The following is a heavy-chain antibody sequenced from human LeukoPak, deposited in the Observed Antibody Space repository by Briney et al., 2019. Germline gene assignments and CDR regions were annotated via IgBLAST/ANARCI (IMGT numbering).Heavy chain of an antibody. V-gene: IGHV3-48*03. CDR1: GFTFSSYE. CDR2: ISSSGSTI. Sequence: PGRSLRLSCAASGFTFSSYEMNWVRQAPGKGLEWVSYISSSGSTIYYADSVKGRFTISRDNAKNSLYLQMNSLRAEDTAVYYCARLLYYYDSSGYTNWFDPWGQGTLVTVSS. D-gene: IGHD3-22*01. J-gene: IGHJ5*02. CDR3: ARLLYYYDSSGYTNWFDP.